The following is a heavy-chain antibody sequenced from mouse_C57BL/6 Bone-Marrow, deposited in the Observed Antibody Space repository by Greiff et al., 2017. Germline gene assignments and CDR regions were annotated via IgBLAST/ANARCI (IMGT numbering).Heavy chain of an antibody. V-gene: IGHV1-26*01. CDR1: GYTFTDYY. Sequence: EVQLQQSGPELVKPGASVKISCTASGYTFTDYYINWVKQSHGQSLEWIGDINPNYGGTSYNQKYKGKATLTVDKSASTAYMELRSLTSEDSAVYYCARYGYYGSSSFAYWGKGTLVTVSA. J-gene: IGHJ3*01. CDR3: ARYGYYGSSSFAY. D-gene: IGHD1-1*01. CDR2: INPNYGGT.